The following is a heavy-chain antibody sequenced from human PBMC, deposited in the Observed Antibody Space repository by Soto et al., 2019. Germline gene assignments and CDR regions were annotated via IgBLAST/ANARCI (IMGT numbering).Heavy chain of an antibody. Sequence: SETLSLTCTVSGGSISSSSYYWGWIRQPPGKGLEWIGNIYYSGSTYYNPSLKSRVTISVDTSKNQFSLKLSSVTAADTAVYYCALNQYKGPAATGRFDPWGQGTLVTVS. J-gene: IGHJ5*02. CDR3: ALNQYKGPAATGRFDP. CDR1: GGSISSSSYY. V-gene: IGHV4-39*01. D-gene: IGHD2-15*01. CDR2: IYYSGST.